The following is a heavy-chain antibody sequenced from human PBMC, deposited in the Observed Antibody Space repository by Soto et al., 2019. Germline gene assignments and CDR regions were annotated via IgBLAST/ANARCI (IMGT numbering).Heavy chain of an antibody. CDR3: ARDGTGLYYYDSSGYYGNWFDP. D-gene: IGHD3-22*01. V-gene: IGHV4-4*02. CDR1: GGSISSSNW. CDR2: IYHSGST. Sequence: QVQLQESGPGRVKPSGTLSLTCAVSGGSISSSNWWSWVRQPPGKGLEWIGEIYHSGSTNYNPSLKSRVTISVDKSKNQFSLKLSSVTAADTAVYYCARDGTGLYYYDSSGYYGNWFDPWGQGTLVTVSS. J-gene: IGHJ5*02.